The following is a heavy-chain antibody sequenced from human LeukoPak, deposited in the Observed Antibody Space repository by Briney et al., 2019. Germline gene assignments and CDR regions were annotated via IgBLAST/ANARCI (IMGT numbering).Heavy chain of an antibody. CDR3: ARDSRRDGSYGY. CDR1: GGSISSYY. V-gene: IGHV4-59*01. J-gene: IGHJ4*02. Sequence: PSETLSLTCTVPGGSISSYYWSWIRQPPGKGLEWIGYIYYSGSTNYNPSLKSRVTISVDTSKNQFSLKLSSVTAADTAVYYCARDSRRDGSYGYWGQGTLVTVSS. CDR2: IYYSGST. D-gene: IGHD1-26*01.